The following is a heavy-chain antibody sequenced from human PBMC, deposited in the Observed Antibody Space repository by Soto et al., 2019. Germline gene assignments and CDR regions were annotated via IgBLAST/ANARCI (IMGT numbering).Heavy chain of an antibody. D-gene: IGHD2-2*01. V-gene: IGHV3-73*01. Sequence: AYGASVKGRFAISRDDSKNMAFLQMNSLKTEDTAVYYCSAPEYCSGTSCLGYWGQGTLVTVSS. J-gene: IGHJ4*02. CDR3: SAPEYCSGTSCLGY.